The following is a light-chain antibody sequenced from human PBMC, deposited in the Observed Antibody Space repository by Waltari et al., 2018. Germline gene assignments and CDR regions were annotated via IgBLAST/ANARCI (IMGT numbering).Light chain of an antibody. V-gene: IGLV2-23*02. CDR1: SRDVGAYNL. CDR2: GVT. Sequence: QSALTQSASVSGSPGQSITISCTGTSRDVGAYNLVSWYQQLPGRAPTPILSGVTNRPSGISDRFSGSKSGNTASLTISGLQSEDEADYYCSSYTQSRTRVFGGGTKLTVL. J-gene: IGLJ3*02. CDR3: SSYTQSRTRV.